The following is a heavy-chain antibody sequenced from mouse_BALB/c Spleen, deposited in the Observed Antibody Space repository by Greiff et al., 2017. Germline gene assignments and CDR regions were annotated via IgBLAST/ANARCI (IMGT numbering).Heavy chain of an antibody. CDR3: ARGPGDDDYFDY. J-gene: IGHJ2*01. Sequence: EVLLVESGGGLVKPGGSLKLSCAASGFTFSSYAMSWVRQTPEKRLEWVASISSGGSTYYPDSVKGRFTISRDNARNILYLQMSSLRSEDTAMYYCARGPGDDDYFDYWGQGTTLTVSS. D-gene: IGHD2-2*01. CDR1: GFTFSSYA. CDR2: ISSGGST. V-gene: IGHV5-6-5*01.